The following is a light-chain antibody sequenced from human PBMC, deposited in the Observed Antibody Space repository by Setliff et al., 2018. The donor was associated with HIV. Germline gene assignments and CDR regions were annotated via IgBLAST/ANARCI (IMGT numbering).Light chain of an antibody. J-gene: IGLJ1*01. Sequence: QSVLTQPPSASGTPGQRVTISCSGSSSNIGSNTVNWYRQLPGTAPKLLIYMNDQRPSGVPDRFTGSKSGTSGSLAISGLQSEDEADYYCAAWHDSLNRYVFGTGTKVTVL. CDR2: MND. CDR3: AAWHDSLNRYV. V-gene: IGLV1-44*01. CDR1: SSNIGSNT.